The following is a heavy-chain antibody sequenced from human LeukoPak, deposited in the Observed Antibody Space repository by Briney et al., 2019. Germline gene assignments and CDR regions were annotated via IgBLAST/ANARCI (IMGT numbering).Heavy chain of an antibody. Sequence: GASVKVSCRASGYTFTGYYMHWVRQAPGQGLELRGWINPNNGDTKYAQKFQGRVTMTTDTSISTAYMELSRLKSDDTAVYYCARDQLMGNTSYNWFEPWGQGTQVTVSS. CDR3: ARDQLMGNTSYNWFEP. CDR2: INPNNGDT. J-gene: IGHJ5*02. CDR1: GYTFTGYY. V-gene: IGHV1-2*02. D-gene: IGHD2-8*01.